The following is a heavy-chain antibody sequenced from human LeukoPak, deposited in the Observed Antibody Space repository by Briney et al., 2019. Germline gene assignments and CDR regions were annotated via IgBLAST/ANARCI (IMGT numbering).Heavy chain of an antibody. CDR1: GGSISSYY. J-gene: IGHJ4*02. Sequence: PSETLSLTCTVSGGSISSYYWTWIRQPPGKGLEWIGYIHYSGSSRSHPSLNSRVTMSVDTSKSQFSLKLTSVTAADTAVHYCARGRRTAVVTDFDYWGQGILVTVSS. D-gene: IGHD2-21*02. V-gene: IGHV4-59*01. CDR2: IHYSGSS. CDR3: ARGRRTAVVTDFDY.